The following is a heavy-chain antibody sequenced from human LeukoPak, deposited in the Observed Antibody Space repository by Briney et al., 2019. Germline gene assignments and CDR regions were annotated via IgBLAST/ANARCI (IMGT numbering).Heavy chain of an antibody. J-gene: IGHJ3*02. CDR2: ISYDGSNK. Sequence: GGSLSLSCAASGFTFSSYAMHWVRQAPGKGLEWVAVISYDGSNKYYADSVKGRFTISRDNSKNTLYLQMNSLRAGDTAVYYCARERRWLQLHAFDIWGQGTMVTVSS. CDR3: ARERRWLQLHAFDI. D-gene: IGHD5-24*01. CDR1: GFTFSSYA. V-gene: IGHV3-30-3*01.